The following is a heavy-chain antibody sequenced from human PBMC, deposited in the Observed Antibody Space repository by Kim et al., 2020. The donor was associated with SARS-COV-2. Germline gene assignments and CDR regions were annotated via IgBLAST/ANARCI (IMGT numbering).Heavy chain of an antibody. D-gene: IGHD3-10*01. CDR1: GGTFSSYA. CDR2: IIPIFGTA. Sequence: SVKVSCKASGGTFSSYAISWVRQAPGQGLEWMGGIIPIFGTANYAQKFQGRVTITADESTSTAYMELSSLRSEDTAVYYCARGILREWFGELYYYYYGMDVWGQGTTVTVSS. CDR3: ARGILREWFGELYYYYYGMDV. J-gene: IGHJ6*02. V-gene: IGHV1-69*13.